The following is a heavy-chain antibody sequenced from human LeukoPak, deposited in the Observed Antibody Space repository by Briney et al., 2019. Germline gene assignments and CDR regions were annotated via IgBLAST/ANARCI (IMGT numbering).Heavy chain of an antibody. J-gene: IGHJ4*02. CDR1: GGSISTNSHY. V-gene: IGHV4-39*07. CDR2: IYYSGST. D-gene: IGHD3-22*01. Sequence: SETLSLTCGVSGGSISTNSHYWGWIRQPPGKGLEWMGSIYYSGSTYYSPSLKSRVSISVDTSKNQFSLKVTSVIAADTAVYFCARQHYYESFFDYWGQGILVTVSS. CDR3: ARQHYYESFFDY.